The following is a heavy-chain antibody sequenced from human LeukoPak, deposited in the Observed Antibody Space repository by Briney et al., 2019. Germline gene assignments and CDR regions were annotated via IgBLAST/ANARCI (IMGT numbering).Heavy chain of an antibody. J-gene: IGHJ3*02. CDR3: ATTLRYFDWYAFDI. V-gene: IGHV3-66*01. CDR1: GFTFSSNY. Sequence: AGGSLRLSCAASGFTFSSNYMSWVRQAPGKGLEWVSVIYSGGSTYYADSVKGRFTISRDNSKNTLYLQMNSLRAEDTAVYYCATTLRYFDWYAFDIWGQGTMVTVSS. D-gene: IGHD3-9*01. CDR2: IYSGGST.